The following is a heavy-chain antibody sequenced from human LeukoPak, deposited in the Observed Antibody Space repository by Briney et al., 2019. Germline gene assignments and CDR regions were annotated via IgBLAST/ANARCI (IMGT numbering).Heavy chain of an antibody. CDR3: ARDIWPSSSLYDAFDI. J-gene: IGHJ3*02. CDR2: MNPNSGNT. Sequence: ASVKVSCKASGYTFTSYDINWVRQATGQGLEWMGWMNPNSGNTGYAQKFQGRATMTRNTSISTAYMELSSLRSEDTAVYYCARDIWPSSSLYDAFDIWGQGTMVTVSS. D-gene: IGHD6-6*01. CDR1: GYTFTSYD. V-gene: IGHV1-8*01.